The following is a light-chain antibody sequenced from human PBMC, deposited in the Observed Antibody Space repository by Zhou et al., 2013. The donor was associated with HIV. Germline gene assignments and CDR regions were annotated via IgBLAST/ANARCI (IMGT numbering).Light chain of an antibody. CDR2: GAS. CDR1: QTVSGSY. CDR3: QQYSTSPPGVT. Sequence: EIVMTQSPATLSVSPGERATLSCRASQTVSGSYFAWYQQKPGQAPRVLIYGASNRVTGIPDRFRGSGSGTDFTLTISRVEPEDFGVYYCQQYSTSPPGVTFGPGTTVDIK. V-gene: IGKV3-20*01. J-gene: IGKJ3*01.